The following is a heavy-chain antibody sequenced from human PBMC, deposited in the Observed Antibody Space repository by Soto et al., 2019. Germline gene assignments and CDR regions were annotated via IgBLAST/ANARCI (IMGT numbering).Heavy chain of an antibody. V-gene: IGHV4-59*08. Sequence: QVQLQESGPGLVRPSETLSLTCTVSGGSFSSYYWTSIRQSPGKGLEWIGYIYYSGSTDYNPSLRGRLAISIDTSKNQFSLRLNSMTAADTAVYYCAGRDCSGTNCYYLDYYYMDVWGKGTTVTVSS. CDR2: IYYSGST. J-gene: IGHJ6*03. CDR1: GGSFSSYY. CDR3: AGRDCSGTNCYYLDYYYMDV. D-gene: IGHD2-2*01.